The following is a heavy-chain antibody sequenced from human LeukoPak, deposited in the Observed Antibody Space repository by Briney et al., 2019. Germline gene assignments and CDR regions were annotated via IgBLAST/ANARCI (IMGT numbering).Heavy chain of an antibody. V-gene: IGHV3-7*01. J-gene: IGHJ4*02. CDR3: ARDWPGGSYYLSQCDY. CDR2: IKQDGSEK. D-gene: IGHD3-10*01. Sequence: GGSLRLSCAASGFTFSSYWMSWVRQAPGKGLEWVANIKQDGSEKYYVDSVKGRFTISRDNAKNSLYLQMNSLRAEDTAVYYCARDWPGGSYYLSQCDYWGQGTLVTVSS. CDR1: GFTFSSYW.